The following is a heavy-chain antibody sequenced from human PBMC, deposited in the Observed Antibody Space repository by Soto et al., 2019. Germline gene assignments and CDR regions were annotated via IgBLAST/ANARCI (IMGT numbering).Heavy chain of an antibody. J-gene: IGHJ6*02. CDR3: AKEGITMVRGVIINPWDV. CDR2: ISYDGSNK. Sequence: PGGSLRLSCAASGFTFSSYGMHWVRQAPGKGLEWVAVISYDGSNKYYADSVKGRFTISRDNSKNTLYLQMNSLRAEDTAVYYCAKEGITMVRGVIINPWDVWGQGTTVTVSS. D-gene: IGHD3-10*01. V-gene: IGHV3-30*18. CDR1: GFTFSSYG.